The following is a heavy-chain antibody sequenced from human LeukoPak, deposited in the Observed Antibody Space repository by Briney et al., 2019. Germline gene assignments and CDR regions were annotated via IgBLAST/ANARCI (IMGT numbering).Heavy chain of an antibody. Sequence: PSETLSLTCAVYGGSFSGDFWSWIRQSPGKGLEWIGEINHGGSTTYNPSLQSRVTISVDTSKNQFSLKLSSVTAADTAVYYCARNRYSSSWFLISDYWGQGTLVTVSS. J-gene: IGHJ4*02. CDR1: GGSFSGDF. CDR2: INHGGST. CDR3: ARNRYSSSWFLISDY. D-gene: IGHD6-13*01. V-gene: IGHV4-34*01.